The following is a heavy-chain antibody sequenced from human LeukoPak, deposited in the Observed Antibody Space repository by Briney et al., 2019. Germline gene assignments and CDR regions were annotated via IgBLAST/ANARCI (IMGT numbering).Heavy chain of an antibody. D-gene: IGHD1-26*01. CDR2: IYYSGNT. V-gene: IGHV4-39*01. CDR1: GGSISSSSYY. CDR3: AGTVGATSGY. J-gene: IGHJ4*02. Sequence: SETLSLTCTVSGGSISSSSYYWGWIRQPPGKGLEWIGNIYYSGNTYYNPSLKSRVTISVDTSKNQFSLKLSSVTAADTAVYVGAGTVGATSGYWGQGTLVTVSS.